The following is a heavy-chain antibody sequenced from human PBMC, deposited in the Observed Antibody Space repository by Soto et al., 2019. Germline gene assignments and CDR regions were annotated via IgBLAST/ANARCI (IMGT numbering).Heavy chain of an antibody. D-gene: IGHD3-22*01. CDR3: ARGGSGAYYQDY. V-gene: IGHV3-74*01. CDR2: INSDGSRV. CDR1: GFTFSSYW. J-gene: IGHJ4*02. Sequence: EVQLVESGGDFVQPGGSLRLSCAASGFTFSSYWMRWVRQVPGKGLVWVSRINSDGSRVNYADSVKGRFAISRDNAKNTLYLHVNSLTVEDTAVYSCARGGSGAYYQDYWGRGTLVTVSS.